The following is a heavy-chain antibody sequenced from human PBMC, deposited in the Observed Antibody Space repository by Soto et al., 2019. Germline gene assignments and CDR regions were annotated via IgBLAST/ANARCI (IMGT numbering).Heavy chain of an antibody. CDR2: ISWNSGSI. CDR3: AKDTTGTAIDY. Sequence: EVQLVESGGGLVQPGRSLRLSCAASGFTFDDYAMHWVRQAPGKGLEWVSGISWNSGSIGYADSVKGRFTISRDNAKNSLYLQMNSLRAEDTALYYCAKDTTGTAIDYWRQGTLVTVSS. V-gene: IGHV3-9*01. CDR1: GFTFDDYA. D-gene: IGHD1-1*01. J-gene: IGHJ4*02.